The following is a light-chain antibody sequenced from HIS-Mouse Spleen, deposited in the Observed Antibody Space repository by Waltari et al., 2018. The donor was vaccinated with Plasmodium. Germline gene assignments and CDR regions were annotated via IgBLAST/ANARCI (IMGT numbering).Light chain of an antibody. CDR2: DAS. Sequence: AIPLTHSPSSLPASVGDRVTFTCRASPGISSALAWYQQKPGKAPNLLIYDASSLERGVPSRFSGSGSGTDFTLTISSLQPEDFATYYCQQFNNYPSITFGQGTRLEIK. CDR3: QQFNNYPSIT. J-gene: IGKJ5*01. V-gene: IGKV1D-13*01. CDR1: PGISSA.